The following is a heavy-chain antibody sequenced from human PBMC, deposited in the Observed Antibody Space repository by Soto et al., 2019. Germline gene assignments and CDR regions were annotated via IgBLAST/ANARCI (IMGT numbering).Heavy chain of an antibody. CDR1: GRTFSSYA. J-gene: IGHJ6*02. D-gene: IGHD6-6*01. CDR2: IIPIFGRA. CDR3: ARGGDSSSLRAFYSYGFDV. Sequence: SVKVSFKASGRTFSSYAISWVLQAPGPGLEWMGGIIPIFGRANNAQKWQDRVTINADDSTTTAYMEQSGLKSENTAVYFCARGGDSSSLRAFYSYGFDVWGQGTSVTVSS. V-gene: IGHV1-69*13.